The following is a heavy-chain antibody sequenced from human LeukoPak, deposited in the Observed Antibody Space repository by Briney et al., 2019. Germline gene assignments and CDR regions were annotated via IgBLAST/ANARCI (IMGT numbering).Heavy chain of an antibody. CDR1: GGSISTANW. D-gene: IGHD3-22*01. J-gene: IGHJ6*02. CDR2: IYYSGST. Sequence: PSETLSLTCTVSGGSISTANWWSWVRQSPGKGLEWIGYIYYSGSTNYNPSLKSRVTISVDTSKNQFSLKLSSVTAADTAVYYCARLPYDSSGSTGDMDVWGQGTTVTVSS. V-gene: IGHV4-61*01. CDR3: ARLPYDSSGSTGDMDV.